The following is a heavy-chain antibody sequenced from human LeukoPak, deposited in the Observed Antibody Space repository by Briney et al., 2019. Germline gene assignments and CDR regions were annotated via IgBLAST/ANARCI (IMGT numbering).Heavy chain of an antibody. D-gene: IGHD2-2*01. CDR1: GFTFSDYY. J-gene: IGHJ6*02. CDR3: ARDDPDIVVVPAATTYYYYGMDV. CDR2: ISSSGSTI. V-gene: IGHV3-11*01. Sequence: PGGPLRLSCAASGFTFSDYYMSWIRQAPGKGLEWVSYISSSGSTIYYADSVKGRFTISRDNAKNSLYLQMNSLRAEDTAVYYCARDDPDIVVVPAATTYYYYGMDVWGQGTTVTVSS.